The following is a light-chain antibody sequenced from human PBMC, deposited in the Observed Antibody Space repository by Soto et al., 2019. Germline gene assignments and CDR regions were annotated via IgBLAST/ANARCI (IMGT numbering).Light chain of an antibody. Sequence: DIQMTQSPSSLSASLGDRVTLTCRASQSISSYLTWYQQKPGKAPKLLIYAASSLQSGVPSRFSGSGSGTDFTLTISSLQPEDFATYYCQQSYSTPPETFGQGTKVEIK. V-gene: IGKV1-39*01. CDR3: QQSYSTPPET. CDR1: QSISSY. J-gene: IGKJ1*01. CDR2: AAS.